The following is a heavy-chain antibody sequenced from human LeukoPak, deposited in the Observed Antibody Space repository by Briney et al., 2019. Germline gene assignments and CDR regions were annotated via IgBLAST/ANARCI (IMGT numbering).Heavy chain of an antibody. CDR3: AKGEFGWYPRGLFDY. D-gene: IGHD6-19*01. CDR2: ISGSGGST. CDR1: GFTFSSYA. Sequence: PGGSLRFSCAASGFTFSSYAMSWVRQAPGKGLEWVSAISGSGGSTYYADSVKGRFTISRDNSKNTLYLQMNSLRAEDTAVYYCAKGEFGWYPRGLFDYWGQGTLVTVSS. V-gene: IGHV3-23*01. J-gene: IGHJ4*02.